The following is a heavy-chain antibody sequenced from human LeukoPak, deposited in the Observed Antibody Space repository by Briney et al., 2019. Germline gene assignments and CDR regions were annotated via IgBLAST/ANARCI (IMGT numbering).Heavy chain of an antibody. CDR3: ARDQAVAGTIYYYGMDV. Sequence: GGSLRLSCAASGVTFSNLAMHWVRQAPGKGLEWVAVISHHGSDQFYADSVKGRFTISRDNSKNTLFLQMNSLGAEDTAVYYCARDQAVAGTIYYYGMDVWGQGTTVTVSS. D-gene: IGHD6-19*01. J-gene: IGHJ6*02. CDR1: GVTFSNLA. CDR2: ISHHGSDQ. V-gene: IGHV3-30*04.